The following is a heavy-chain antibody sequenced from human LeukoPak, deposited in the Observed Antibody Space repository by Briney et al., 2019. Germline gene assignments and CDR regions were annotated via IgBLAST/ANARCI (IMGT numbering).Heavy chain of an antibody. V-gene: IGHV3-74*03. D-gene: IGHD2-2*01. Sequence: QPGGSPRLSCAASGFTFTDYWMHWVRQVAGKGLVWVSRINGDLTNTTYADSVKGRFTISRDNAKNTLYLQMNSLRAEDTAVYYCARAMPHDNWFNPWGQGTLVTVSS. CDR1: GFTFTDYW. CDR3: ARAMPHDNWFNP. CDR2: INGDLTNT. J-gene: IGHJ5*02.